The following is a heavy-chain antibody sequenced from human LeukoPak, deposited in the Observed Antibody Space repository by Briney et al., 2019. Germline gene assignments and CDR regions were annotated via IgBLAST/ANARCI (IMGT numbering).Heavy chain of an antibody. D-gene: IGHD3-16*02. CDR2: IIPIFGTA. CDR1: GGTFSSYA. J-gene: IGHJ4*02. V-gene: IGHV1-69*01. Sequence: SVKVSCKASGGTFSSYAISWVRQAPGQGLEWIGGIIPIFGTANYAQKFQGRVTITADESTSTAYMELSSLRSEDTAVYYCARTSYDYVWGSYRLFDYWGQGTLVTVSS. CDR3: ARTSYDYVWGSYRLFDY.